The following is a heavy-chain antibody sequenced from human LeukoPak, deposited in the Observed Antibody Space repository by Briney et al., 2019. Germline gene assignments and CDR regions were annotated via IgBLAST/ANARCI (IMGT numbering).Heavy chain of an antibody. V-gene: IGHV1-2*02. J-gene: IGHJ4*02. D-gene: IGHD3-22*01. CDR3: ATQTYYYDSSHFDY. CDR2: INPHSGGT. Sequence: ASVKVSCKASGYTFTGYYIHWVRQAPGQGLEWMGWINPHSGGTNYAQKFQGGVTMTRDTSITTAYMELSSLRSDDTAVYYCATQTYYYDSSHFDYWGQGTLVTVSS. CDR1: GYTFTGYY.